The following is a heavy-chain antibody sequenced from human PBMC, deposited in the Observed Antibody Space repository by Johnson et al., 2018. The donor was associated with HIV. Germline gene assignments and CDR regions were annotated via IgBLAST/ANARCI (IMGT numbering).Heavy chain of an antibody. J-gene: IGHJ3*02. CDR1: GFTVSSNY. CDR3: ARSPEGDAFDI. Sequence: VQLVESGGGLVQPGGSLRLSCAASGFTVSSNYMSWVRQAPGKGLEWVSVIYSGGSTYYADSVKGRFTISRDNSKNTLYLQMNSLRAEDTAVYYCARSPEGDAFDIWGKGQWSPSLQ. V-gene: IGHV3-66*02. CDR2: IYSGGST.